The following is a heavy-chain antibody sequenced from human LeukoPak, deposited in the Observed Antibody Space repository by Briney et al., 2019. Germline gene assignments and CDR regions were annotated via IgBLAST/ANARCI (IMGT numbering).Heavy chain of an antibody. CDR2: ISYDGSNK. J-gene: IGHJ4*02. Sequence: GGSLRLSCAASGFTFSSYGMHWVRQAPGKGLEWVAVISYDGSNKYYADSVKGRFTISRDNSKNTLYLQMNSLRAEDTAVYYCAKDLGGTTGTTPEGDYWGQGTLVTVSS. D-gene: IGHD1-1*01. CDR1: GFTFSSYG. CDR3: AKDLGGTTGTTPEGDY. V-gene: IGHV3-30*18.